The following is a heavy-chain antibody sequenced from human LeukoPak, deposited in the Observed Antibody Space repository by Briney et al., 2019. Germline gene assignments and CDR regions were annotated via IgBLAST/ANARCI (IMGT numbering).Heavy chain of an antibody. CDR2: ISTTSTYI. V-gene: IGHV3-21*01. CDR1: GFXFSDFW. D-gene: IGHD3-22*01. Sequence: GGSLRLSCAASGFXFSDFWIGWVRQAPGKGLEWVSSISTTSTYIYYGDSVKGRFTISRDNAKNSLYLQMTSLRAEDTAVYYCARAAYYYDSSGYYPLGDFWGQGTLVTVSS. CDR3: ARAAYYYDSSGYYPLGDF. J-gene: IGHJ4*02.